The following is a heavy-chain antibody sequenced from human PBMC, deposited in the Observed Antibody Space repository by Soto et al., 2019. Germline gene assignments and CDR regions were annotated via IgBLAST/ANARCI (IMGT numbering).Heavy chain of an antibody. V-gene: IGHV6-1*01. CDR1: GDSVSSNSAA. CDR2: TYYRSKWYN. Sequence: SQTLSLPCAISGDSVSSNSAAWNWIRQSPSRGLEWLGRTYYRSKWYNDYAVSVKSRITINPDTSKNQFSLQLNSVTPEDTAVYYCARGGYDPIEYYYYGMDVWGQGTTVTVSS. CDR3: ARGGYDPIEYYYYGMDV. D-gene: IGHD5-12*01. J-gene: IGHJ6*02.